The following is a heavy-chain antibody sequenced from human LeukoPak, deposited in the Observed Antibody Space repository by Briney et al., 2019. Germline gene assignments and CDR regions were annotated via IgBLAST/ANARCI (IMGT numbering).Heavy chain of an antibody. J-gene: IGHJ4*02. CDR1: EFSFSNHW. CDR3: ARDGSLPDY. V-gene: IGHV3-74*01. CDR2: INSDGSST. Sequence: GGSLRLSCAASEFSFSNHWMHWVRQAPGEGLEWVSYINSDGSSTSYADYVKRRFTISRDNARNMLYLQMSSLRVEDTAVYYCARDGSLPDYWGQGTLVTVSS.